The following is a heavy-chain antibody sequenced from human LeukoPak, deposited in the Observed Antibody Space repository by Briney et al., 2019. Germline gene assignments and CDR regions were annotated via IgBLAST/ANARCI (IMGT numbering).Heavy chain of an antibody. D-gene: IGHD1-1*01. CDR2: IYHSGST. CDR1: GGSISSGGYS. Sequence: SETLSLTCAVSGGSISSGGYSWSWIRQPPGKGLEWIGYIYHSGSTYYNPSLKSRVTISVDTSKNQFSLKLSSVTAADTAVYYCARRYLYYFDYWGQGTLVTVSS. CDR3: ARRYLYYFDY. J-gene: IGHJ4*02. V-gene: IGHV4-30-2*05.